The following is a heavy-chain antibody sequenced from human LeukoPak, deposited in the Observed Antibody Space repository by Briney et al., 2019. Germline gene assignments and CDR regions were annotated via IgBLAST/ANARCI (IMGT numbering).Heavy chain of an antibody. V-gene: IGHV4-34*01. J-gene: IGHJ5*02. Sequence: PSETLCLTCAVYGFSFSGYDWSWIRQAPGKGLEWIGEINHSGSTNYNPSLKSRGTISVDTSKNQFSLKLRSVTAADTAVYYCAITTVTTLEVDWFDPWGQGTLVTVSS. CDR1: GFSFSGYD. CDR3: AITTVTTLEVDWFDP. D-gene: IGHD4-17*01. CDR2: INHSGST.